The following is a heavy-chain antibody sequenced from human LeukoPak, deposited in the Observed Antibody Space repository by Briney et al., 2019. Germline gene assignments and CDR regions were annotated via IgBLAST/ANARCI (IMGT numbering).Heavy chain of an antibody. CDR1: GFTFSNYW. D-gene: IGHD3-10*01. Sequence: GGSLRLSCAASGFTFSNYWMSWVRQAPGKGLEWVANINQDGSEKYYVDSVKGRFTISRDNAKNSLSLQMDSLGAGDTAVYYCARVIIGRRRNVFYNWGQGTLVTVSS. J-gene: IGHJ4*02. V-gene: IGHV3-7*04. CDR3: ARVIIGRRRNVFYN. CDR2: INQDGSEK.